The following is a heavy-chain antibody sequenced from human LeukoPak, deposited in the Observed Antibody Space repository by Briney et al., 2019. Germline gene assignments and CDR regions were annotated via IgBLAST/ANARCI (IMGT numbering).Heavy chain of an antibody. J-gene: IGHJ6*02. D-gene: IGHD3-10*01. CDR1: GGSISSYY. Sequence: SETLSLTCTVSGGSISSYYWSWIRQPPGKGLEWIGYIYYSGSTNYNPSLKSRVTISVDTSKNRFSLKLSSVTAADTAVYYCARLGYYGSGSYYNYGMDVWGQGTTVTVSS. CDR3: ARLGYYGSGSYYNYGMDV. V-gene: IGHV4-59*08. CDR2: IYYSGST.